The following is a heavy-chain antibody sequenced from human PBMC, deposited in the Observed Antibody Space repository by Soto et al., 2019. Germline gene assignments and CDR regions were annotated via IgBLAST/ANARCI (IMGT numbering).Heavy chain of an antibody. CDR3: VRDLNGAGDY. CDR2: IFHSLGA. CDR1: GASTTSDY. J-gene: IGHJ4*02. V-gene: IGHV4-59*01. Sequence: LSLTCTVSGASTTSDYWSWIRQPPGKGLEWLGYIFHSLGAKYNPSLGSRGTISLDTSKNQISLSLRSVTAADTAIYFFVRDLNGAGDYWGQGTLVTVSS. D-gene: IGHD3-10*01.